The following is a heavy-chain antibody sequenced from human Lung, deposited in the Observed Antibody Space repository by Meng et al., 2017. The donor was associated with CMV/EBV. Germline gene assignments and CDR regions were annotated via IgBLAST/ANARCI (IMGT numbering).Heavy chain of an antibody. Sequence: SVXVSXXASGYTFTGYYLHWVRQAPGQGLEWMGWINSKIGDANYTQKFQGRVTVTRDTSISTAYMGLKRLTYDDTAVYFCARKVFRASDAFDIWGQGTMVTVSS. V-gene: IGHV1-2*02. CDR3: ARKVFRASDAFDI. J-gene: IGHJ3*02. CDR2: INSKIGDA. CDR1: GYTFTGYY.